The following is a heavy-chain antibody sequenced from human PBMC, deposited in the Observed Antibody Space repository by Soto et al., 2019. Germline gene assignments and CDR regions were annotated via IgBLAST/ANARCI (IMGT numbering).Heavy chain of an antibody. V-gene: IGHV3-33*01. J-gene: IGHJ3*02. CDR1: GFTFSSYG. CDR2: IWYDGSNK. D-gene: IGHD4-17*01. CDR3: ACAHDYGGEWAFDI. Sequence: QVQLVESGGGVVQPGRSLRLSCAASGFTFSSYGMHWVRQAPGKGLEWVAVIWYDGSNKYYADSVKGRFTISRDNSKNTLYLQMNSLRAEDTAVYYCACAHDYGGEWAFDIWGQGTMVTVSS.